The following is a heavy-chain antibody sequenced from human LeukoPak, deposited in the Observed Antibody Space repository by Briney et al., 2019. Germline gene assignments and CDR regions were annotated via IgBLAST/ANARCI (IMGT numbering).Heavy chain of an antibody. CDR1: GFTFSDYY. J-gene: IGHJ4*02. Sequence: GGSLRLSCAASGFTFSDYYMSWIRQAPGKGLEWVSAISGSGGSTYYADSVKGRFTISRDNSKNTLYLQMNSLRAEDTAVYYCAKLAGGTIFGIGGYFDYWGQGTLVTVSS. CDR2: ISGSGGST. V-gene: IGHV3-23*01. D-gene: IGHD3-3*01. CDR3: AKLAGGTIFGIGGYFDY.